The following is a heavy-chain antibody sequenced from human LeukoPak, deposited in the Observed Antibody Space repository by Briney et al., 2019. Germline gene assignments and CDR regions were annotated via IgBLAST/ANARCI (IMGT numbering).Heavy chain of an antibody. CDR3: AKASYYYYGMDV. CDR2: ISWNSGSI. V-gene: IGHV3-9*01. CDR1: GFTFDDYA. J-gene: IGHJ6*02. Sequence: GGSLRPSCAASGFTFDDYAMHWVRQAPGKGLEWVSGISWNSGSIGYADSVKGRFTISRDNAKNSLYLQMNSLRAEDTALYYCAKASYYYYGMDVWGQGTTVTVSS.